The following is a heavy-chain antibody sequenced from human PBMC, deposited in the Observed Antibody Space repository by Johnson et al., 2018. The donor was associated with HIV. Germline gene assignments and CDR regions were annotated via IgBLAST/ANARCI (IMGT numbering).Heavy chain of an antibody. CDR1: GFSFSDYG. V-gene: IGHV3-NL1*01. D-gene: IGHD3-22*01. CDR2: IYSGGST. Sequence: QVQLVESGGGVVQPGKSLKVSCAASGFSFSDYGMHWVCQAPGKGLEWVSVIYSGGSTYYADSVKGRFTISRDNSKNTLYLQMNSLRAEDTAVYYCARDDTMMHGFDIWGQGTMVTVSS. CDR3: ARDDTMMHGFDI. J-gene: IGHJ3*02.